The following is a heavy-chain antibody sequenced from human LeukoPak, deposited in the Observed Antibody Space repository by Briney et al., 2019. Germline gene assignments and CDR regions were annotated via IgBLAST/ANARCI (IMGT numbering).Heavy chain of an antibody. CDR3: ARVDGVHYGMDV. V-gene: IGHV1-2*06. CDR1: GYTFTGYY. J-gene: IGHJ6*02. CDR2: INPNSGGT. Sequence: ASVTVSCTASGYTFTGYYMHWVRQAPGQGLEWMGRINPNSGGTNYAQKFQGRVTMTRDTSISTAYMELSRLRSDDTAVYYCARVDGVHYGMDVWGQGTTVTVSS. D-gene: IGHD3-16*01.